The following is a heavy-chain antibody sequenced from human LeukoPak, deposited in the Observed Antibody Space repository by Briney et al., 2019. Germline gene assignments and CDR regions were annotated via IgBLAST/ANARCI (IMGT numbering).Heavy chain of an antibody. J-gene: IGHJ4*02. Sequence: LSLTCTVSGGSIISGHYYWTWIRQHPGKGLEWISYIGKRGTDINYADSVKGRFTVSRDNAKSSLFLQMDNLRAEDTAVYYCATTARVGQNWGQGTLVTVSS. CDR2: IGKRGTDI. V-gene: IGHV3-11*01. CDR1: GGSIISGHYY. D-gene: IGHD3/OR15-3a*01. CDR3: ATTARVGQN.